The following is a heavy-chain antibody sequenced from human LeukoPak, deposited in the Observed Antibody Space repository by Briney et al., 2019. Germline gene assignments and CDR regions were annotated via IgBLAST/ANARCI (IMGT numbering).Heavy chain of an antibody. CDR3: ARDFLEGSGYYDGSGSYAFDI. CDR1: GYSISSGYY. Sequence: PSETLSLTCAVSGYSISSGYYWGWIRQPPGKGLEWIGSIYHSGSTYYNPSLKSRVTISVDTSKNQFSLKLSSVTAADTAVYYCARDFLEGSGYYDGSGSYAFDIWGQGTMVTVSS. V-gene: IGHV4-38-2*02. CDR2: IYHSGST. D-gene: IGHD3-10*01. J-gene: IGHJ3*02.